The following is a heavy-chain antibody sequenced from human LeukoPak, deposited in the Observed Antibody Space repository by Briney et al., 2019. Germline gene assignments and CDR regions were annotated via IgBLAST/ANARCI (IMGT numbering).Heavy chain of an antibody. CDR3: ARDRSGYSEYYFDY. CDR1: GGSTNTYC. CDR2: IYPSGST. J-gene: IGHJ4*02. Sequence: SETLSLTCTVSGGSTNTYCWSWIRQPAEKGLEWIGRIYPSGSTYYNPSLKSRVTISIDKSKNQFSLRLTPVTAADTAVYYCARDRSGYSEYYFDYWGQGSLVTVSS. V-gene: IGHV4-4*07. D-gene: IGHD5-12*01.